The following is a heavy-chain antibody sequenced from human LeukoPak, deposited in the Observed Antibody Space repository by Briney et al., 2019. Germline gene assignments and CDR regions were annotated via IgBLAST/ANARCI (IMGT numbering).Heavy chain of an antibody. CDR2: IYYSGST. CDR1: GGSISSSSYY. CDR3: ASAVGYRSSSYYWYFDL. D-gene: IGHD6-13*01. Sequence: PSETLSLTCTVSGGSISSSSYYWGWIRQPPGKGLEWIGSIYYSGSTYYNPSLKSRVTISVDTSKNQFSLKLSSVTAADTAVYYCASAVGYRSSSYYWYFDLWGRGTLVTVSS. J-gene: IGHJ2*01. V-gene: IGHV4-39*01.